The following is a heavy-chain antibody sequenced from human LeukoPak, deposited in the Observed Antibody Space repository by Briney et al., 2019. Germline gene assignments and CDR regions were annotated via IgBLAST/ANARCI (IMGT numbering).Heavy chain of an antibody. Sequence: GASVKVSCKASGYTFTGYYMHWVRQAPGQGLEWMGRIIPIFGTANYAQKFQGRVTITTDESTSTAYMELSSLRSEDTAVYYCASTYNLEGYFDYWGQGTLVTVSS. CDR2: IIPIFGTA. CDR1: GYTFTGYY. CDR3: ASTYNLEGYFDY. J-gene: IGHJ4*02. D-gene: IGHD1-20*01. V-gene: IGHV1-69*05.